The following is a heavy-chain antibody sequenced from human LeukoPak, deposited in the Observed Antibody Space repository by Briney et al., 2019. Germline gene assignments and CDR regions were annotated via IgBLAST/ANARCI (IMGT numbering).Heavy chain of an antibody. CDR1: GGSISSYY. J-gene: IGHJ3*02. CDR2: IYYSGST. V-gene: IGHV4-59*01. Sequence: SETLSLTCTVSGGSISSYYWSWIRQPPGKGLEWIGYIYYSGSTNYNPSLKSRVTISVDTSKNQFSLKLSSATAADTAVYYCAGGAVAAFDIWGQGTMVTVSS. CDR3: AGGAVAAFDI. D-gene: IGHD6-19*01.